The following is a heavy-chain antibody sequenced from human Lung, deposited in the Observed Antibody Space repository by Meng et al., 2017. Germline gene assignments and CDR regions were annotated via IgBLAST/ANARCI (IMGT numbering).Heavy chain of an antibody. CDR1: GGSFSDYY. CDR2: INHSGST. CDR3: ARGPTTMAHDFDY. Sequence: QVALQEWGAGVFETSETLSLTCVVSGGSFSDYYWSWIRQPPGKGLEWIGEINHSGSTNYNPSLESRATISVDTSQNNLSLKLSSVTAADSAVYYCARGPTTMAHDFDYWGQGTLVTVSS. D-gene: IGHD4-11*01. J-gene: IGHJ4*02. V-gene: IGHV4-34*01.